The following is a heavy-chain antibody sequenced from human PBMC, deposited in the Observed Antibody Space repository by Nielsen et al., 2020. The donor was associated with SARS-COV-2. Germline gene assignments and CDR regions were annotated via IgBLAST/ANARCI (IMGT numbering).Heavy chain of an antibody. CDR1: GGSISSGGYY. V-gene: IGHV4-31*03. CDR3: ARDRAAADIYYYYGMDV. J-gene: IGHJ6*02. D-gene: IGHD6-13*01. CDR2: IYYSGST. Sequence: SETLSLTCTVSGGSISSGGYYWSWIRQPPGKGLEWIGYIYYSGSTYYNPSLKSRVTISVDTSKNQFSLKLSSVTAADTAVYYCARDRAAADIYYYYGMDVWGQGTTVTVSS.